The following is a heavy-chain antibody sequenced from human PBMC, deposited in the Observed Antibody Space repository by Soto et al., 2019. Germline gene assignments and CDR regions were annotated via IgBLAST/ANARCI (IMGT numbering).Heavy chain of an antibody. CDR1: GFTFTSYA. D-gene: IGHD3-10*01. J-gene: IGHJ4*02. Sequence: GGSLRLSCAASGFTFTSYAMHWVRQAPGKGLEYVSAISSRGERKFYADSVKGRFTISRDNSKNTLYLQMVTLRAEDTAVYYCARDLSGGGLDYWGQGTLVTVSS. CDR2: ISSRGERK. CDR3: ARDLSGGGLDY. V-gene: IGHV3-64*02.